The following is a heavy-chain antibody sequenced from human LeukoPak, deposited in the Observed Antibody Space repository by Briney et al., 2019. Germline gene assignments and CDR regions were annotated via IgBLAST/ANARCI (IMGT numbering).Heavy chain of an antibody. CDR1: GFTFSSYA. CDR2: IYSGGST. J-gene: IGHJ5*02. V-gene: IGHV3-53*01. Sequence: GGSLRLSCAASGFTFSSYAMSWVRQAPGKGLEWVSVIYSGGSTYYADSVKGRFTISRDNSKNTLYLQMNSLRAEDTAVYYCARDLSHWFDPWGQGTLVTVSS. CDR3: ARDLSHWFDP.